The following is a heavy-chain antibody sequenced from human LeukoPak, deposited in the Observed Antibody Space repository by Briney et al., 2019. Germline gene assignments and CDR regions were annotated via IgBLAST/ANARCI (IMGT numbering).Heavy chain of an antibody. Sequence: SETLSLTCTVSGGSISSGDYYWSWLRQPPGTGLEWIGYIYYSGSTYYNPSLKSRVTISVDTSKNQFSLKLSSVTAADTAVYYCARDAEIWGSYRLPLWGQGTLVTVSS. CDR3: ARDAEIWGSYRLPL. CDR1: GGSISSGDYY. CDR2: IYYSGST. V-gene: IGHV4-30-4*01. D-gene: IGHD3-16*02. J-gene: IGHJ4*02.